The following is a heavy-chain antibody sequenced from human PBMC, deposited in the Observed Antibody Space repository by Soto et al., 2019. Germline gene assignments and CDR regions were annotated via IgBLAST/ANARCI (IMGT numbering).Heavy chain of an antibody. J-gene: IGHJ5*02. Sequence: QVQLQESGPGLAKPSETLSLSCSVSGVSITNSSFYWAWIRQPPGKGLEWIGSMLYRGSTFYNKTLKSRVPISVDTSKNLLYLNLTSVTAADTATYYCASQRRTGGSNYFDPWGQGTLVTVSS. V-gene: IGHV4-39*02. CDR2: MLYRGST. CDR3: ASQRRTGGSNYFDP. D-gene: IGHD4-4*01. CDR1: GVSITNSSFY.